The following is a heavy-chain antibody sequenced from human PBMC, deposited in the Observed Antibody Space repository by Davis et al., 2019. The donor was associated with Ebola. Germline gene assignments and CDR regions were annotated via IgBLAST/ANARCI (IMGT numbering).Heavy chain of an antibody. V-gene: IGHV4-39*07. CDR3: ARDKRSEPYYYYYGMDV. CDR2: IYYSGST. CDR1: GGSISSSSYY. Sequence: PSETLSLTCTVSGGSISSSSYYWGWIRQPPGKGLEWIGSIYYSGSTYYNPSLKSRVTISVDTSKNQFSLKLSSVTAADTAVYYCARDKRSEPYYYYYGMDVWGQGTTVTVSS. J-gene: IGHJ6*02. D-gene: IGHD1-14*01.